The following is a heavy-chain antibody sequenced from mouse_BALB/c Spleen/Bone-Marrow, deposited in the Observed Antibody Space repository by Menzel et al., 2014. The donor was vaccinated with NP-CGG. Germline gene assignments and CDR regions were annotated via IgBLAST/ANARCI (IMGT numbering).Heavy chain of an antibody. CDR3: TRGATPDY. J-gene: IGHJ2*01. V-gene: IGHV1-14*01. CDR2: FNPYNDGT. D-gene: IGHD3-1*01. Sequence: EVQVVESGPGLVQPGASVKMSCKASGYTFTSYVMHWVKQKPGQGLEWIGYFNPYNDGTKYNEKFKGKATLTSDKSSSTAYMELSSLTSEDSAVYYCTRGATPDYWGQGTTLTVSS. CDR1: GYTFTSYV.